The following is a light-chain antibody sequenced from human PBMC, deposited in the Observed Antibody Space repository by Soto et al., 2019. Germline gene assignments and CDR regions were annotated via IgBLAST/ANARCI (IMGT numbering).Light chain of an antibody. CDR1: QGIRND. CDR2: GAS. J-gene: IGKJ4*01. V-gene: IGKV1-6*01. CDR3: LQEYSYPLI. Sequence: QVTQFPSSLSASVGDRVTITCRPSQGIRNDLGWYQQKPGKATKLLIYGASNLQTGVPSRFSGSGSGTDFTLTISSLQPEEVGTYYCLQEYSYPLIFGGGTKVEIK.